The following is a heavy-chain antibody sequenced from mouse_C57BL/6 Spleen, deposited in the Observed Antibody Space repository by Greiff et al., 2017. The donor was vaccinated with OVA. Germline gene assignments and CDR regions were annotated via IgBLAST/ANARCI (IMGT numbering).Heavy chain of an antibody. J-gene: IGHJ1*03. V-gene: IGHV14-4*01. D-gene: IGHD1-1*01. CDR3: TPPYGSAFDV. CDR1: GFNIKDDY. Sequence: QLQSGAALVRPGASVKLSCTASGFNIKDDYMHWVKQRPEQGLEWIGWIDPENGDTEYASKFQGKAPLTAATSSNTAYLQLSSLASEDTAVYYCTPPYGSAFDVWGTGTTVTVSS. CDR2: IDPENGDT.